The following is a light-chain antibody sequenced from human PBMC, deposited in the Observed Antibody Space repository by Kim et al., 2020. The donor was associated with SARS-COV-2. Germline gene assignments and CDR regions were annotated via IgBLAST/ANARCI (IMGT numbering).Light chain of an antibody. Sequence: SYELTQPPSVSVAPGKTANITCGGDNVHWYQQKPGQAPLLVIYYDTNRPSGIPERFSGSKSGNTATLTISRVEAGDEADYYCQVLETTFNRVVFGGGTKVTVL. V-gene: IGLV3-21*01. CDR2: YDT. J-gene: IGLJ2*01. CDR1: N. CDR3: QVLETTFNRVV.